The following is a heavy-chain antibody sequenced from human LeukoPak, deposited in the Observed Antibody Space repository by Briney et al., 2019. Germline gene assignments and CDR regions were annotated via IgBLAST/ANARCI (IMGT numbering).Heavy chain of an antibody. CDR2: VSAYNGNT. J-gene: IGHJ6*03. Sequence: ASVKVSCKASGYTFTSYGISWVRQAPGQGLEWMGWVSAYNGNTNYAQKLQGRVTMTTDTSTSTAYMELRSLRSDDTAVYYCASSGSPLGYYYYSMDVWGKGTTVTVSS. CDR3: ASSGSPLGYYYYSMDV. CDR1: GYTFTSYG. D-gene: IGHD1-26*01. V-gene: IGHV1-18*01.